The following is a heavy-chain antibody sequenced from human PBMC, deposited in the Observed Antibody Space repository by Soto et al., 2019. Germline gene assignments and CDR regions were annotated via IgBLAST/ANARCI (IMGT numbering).Heavy chain of an antibody. V-gene: IGHV3-64D*06. CDR3: VKEDWYYYGSGTPIPY. Sequence: HPGGSLRLSCSASGFTFSSYAMHWVRQAPGKGLGYVSAISSNGGSTYYADSVKGRFTISRDNSKNTLYLQMSSLRAEDTAVYYCVKEDWYYYGSGTPIPYWGQGTLVTVSS. CDR1: GFTFSSYA. D-gene: IGHD3-10*01. CDR2: ISSNGGST. J-gene: IGHJ4*02.